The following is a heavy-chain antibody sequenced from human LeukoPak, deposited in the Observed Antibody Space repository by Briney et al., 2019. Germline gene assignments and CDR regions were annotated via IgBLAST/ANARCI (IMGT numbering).Heavy chain of an antibody. Sequence: SETLSLARAVYGGSFSGYYLSWIRQPPGKGLEWIGEINHSGSTNYNPSLKSRVTISVDTSKNQFSLNLNSVTAADTAVYYCARGYYYDGSGYFDYWGQGTLVTVSS. V-gene: IGHV4-34*01. CDR3: ARGYYYDGSGYFDY. CDR1: GGSFSGYY. J-gene: IGHJ4*02. CDR2: INHSGST. D-gene: IGHD3-22*01.